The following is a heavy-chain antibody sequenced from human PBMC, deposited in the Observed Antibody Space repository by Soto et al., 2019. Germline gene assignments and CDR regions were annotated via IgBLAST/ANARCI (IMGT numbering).Heavy chain of an antibody. CDR2: IYSIGNT. V-gene: IGHV4-39*01. Sequence: SETLSLTCTVSGASIRSSAYWGWIRQPPGKGLEWIGSIYSIGNTYYNPSLKSGVTISADTATNHVSRNLISVTGADTAVYYCRRSSRYSTDVWGKGITVTVSS. CDR1: GASIRSSAY. D-gene: IGHD6-19*01. CDR3: RRSSRYSTDV. J-gene: IGHJ6*04.